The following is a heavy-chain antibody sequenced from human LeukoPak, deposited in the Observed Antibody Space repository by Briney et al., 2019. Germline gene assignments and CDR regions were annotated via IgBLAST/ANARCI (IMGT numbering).Heavy chain of an antibody. J-gene: IGHJ3*02. CDR2: ISSSGSII. V-gene: IGHV3-11*01. CDR1: GFTFSDYY. Sequence: GGSLRLSCAASGFTFSDYYMSWIRQAPGKGLEWVSYISSSGSIIYYADSVKGRFTISRDNAKNSLYLQMNSLGAEDTAVYYCANNPKLLADAFDIWGQGTMVTVSS. CDR3: ANNPKLLADAFDI. D-gene: IGHD2-15*01.